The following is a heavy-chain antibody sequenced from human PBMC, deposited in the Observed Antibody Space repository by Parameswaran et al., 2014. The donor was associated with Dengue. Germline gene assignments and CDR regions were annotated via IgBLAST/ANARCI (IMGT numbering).Heavy chain of an antibody. V-gene: IGHV3-21*06. D-gene: IGHD3-22*01. CDR3: VRGPQNYFYDAFDV. J-gene: IGHJ3*01. CDR2: IGSTRNYL. Sequence: VRQAPGKRLEWVAMIGSTRNYLYYEDSVKGRFTISRDDAKNLVYLQMNSLRADDTAVYYCVRGPQNYFYDAFDVWGQGTKVTVSS.